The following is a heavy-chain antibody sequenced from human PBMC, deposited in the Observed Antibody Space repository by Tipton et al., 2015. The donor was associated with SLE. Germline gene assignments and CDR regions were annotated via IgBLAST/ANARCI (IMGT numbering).Heavy chain of an antibody. D-gene: IGHD4-23*01. V-gene: IGHV4-59*01. CDR1: GGSISSYY. CDR2: IYYSGST. CDR3: ARVGDYGGLDY. Sequence: LRLSCTVSGGSISSYYWSWIRQPPGKGLEWIGYIYYSGSTNYNPSLKSRVIISVDTSKNQISLNLNSVTAADTAVYYCARVGDYGGLDYWGQGTLVTVSS. J-gene: IGHJ4*02.